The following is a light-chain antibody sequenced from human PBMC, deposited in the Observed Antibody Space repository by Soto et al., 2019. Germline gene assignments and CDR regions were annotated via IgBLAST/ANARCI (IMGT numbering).Light chain of an antibody. CDR2: DTS. J-gene: IGKJ4*01. CDR1: HDIGTY. CDR3: QQFDSVPLT. V-gene: IGKV1-33*01. Sequence: DVQMTQSPSSLSASVGGRVTITCQASHDIGTYLNWYQHKPGKAPKLLIFDTSHLATGVPARFSGGGSDTYFTFTITNLQPEDFAVYYCQQFDSVPLTFGGGTHVEI.